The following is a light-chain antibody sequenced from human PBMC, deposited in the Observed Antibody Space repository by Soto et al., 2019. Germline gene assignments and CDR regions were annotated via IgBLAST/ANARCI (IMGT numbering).Light chain of an antibody. CDR1: SSDIGGYNS. J-gene: IGLJ1*01. V-gene: IGLV2-8*01. CDR2: DVS. CDR3: SSYTGRNNLV. Sequence: QSVLTQPPSASGSPGQSVTISCTGTSSDIGGYNSVSWYQQHPGKAPKVMIYDVSKRPSGVPDRFSGSKSGNTASLTVSALQAEDEADYYCSSYTGRNNLVFGTGTKLTVL.